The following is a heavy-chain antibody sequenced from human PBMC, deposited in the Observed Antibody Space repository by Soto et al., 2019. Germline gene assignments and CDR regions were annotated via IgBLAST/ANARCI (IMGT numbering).Heavy chain of an antibody. CDR1: GYSFTSYW. Sequence: GESLKISCKGSGYSFTSYWIGWVSKMPGKGLKWMRIIYPGNSDTRYSPYFQGQVTISADKSISTAYLQWSSLKASDTSMYYCARLVAAAGYNWFYPWCQGTLVTVSS. J-gene: IGHJ5*02. V-gene: IGHV5-51*01. CDR2: IYPGNSDT. CDR3: ARLVAAAGYNWFYP. D-gene: IGHD6-13*01.